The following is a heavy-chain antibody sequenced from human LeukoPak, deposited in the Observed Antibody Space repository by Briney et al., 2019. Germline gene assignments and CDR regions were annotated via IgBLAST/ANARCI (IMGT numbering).Heavy chain of an antibody. CDR3: ARAFALGGAMVTSYWFDP. CDR2: INLNSGGT. D-gene: IGHD5-18*01. J-gene: IGHJ5*02. Sequence: GASVKVSCKASGYTFTGYYMHWVRQAPGQGLEWMGWINLNSGGTNYAQKFQGRVTMTRDTSISTAYMELSRLRSDDTAVYYCARAFALGGAMVTSYWFDPWGQGTLVTVSS. V-gene: IGHV1-2*02. CDR1: GYTFTGYY.